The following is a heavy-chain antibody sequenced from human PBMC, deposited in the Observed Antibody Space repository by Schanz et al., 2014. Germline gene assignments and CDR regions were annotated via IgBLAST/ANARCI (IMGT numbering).Heavy chain of an antibody. V-gene: IGHV7-4-1*02. CDR3: ARARYGLDV. Sequence: QLVQSGSEFRKPGASVKVSCKASGYIFSSYAIHWVRQARGQGLEWMGWINPTTGNPGYAQGFTGRFVFSFDTSVSTAYLQISGRKAEDTAVYYGARARYGLDVWGQGTTVTVSS. J-gene: IGHJ6*02. CDR2: INPTTGNP. CDR1: GYIFSSYA.